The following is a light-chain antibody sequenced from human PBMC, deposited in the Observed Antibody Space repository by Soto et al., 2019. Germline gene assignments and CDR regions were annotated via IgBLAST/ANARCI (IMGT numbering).Light chain of an antibody. Sequence: DIQMTQSPSTLSASVGDRVTITCRASQSISSWLAWYQQKPGKAPKLRIYKASSLESGVPSRFSGSGSGTEFTLTISSLQPDDFATYYCQQYNSYSRTFGQGTKVEIE. CDR1: QSISSW. CDR3: QQYNSYSRT. J-gene: IGKJ1*01. V-gene: IGKV1-5*03. CDR2: KAS.